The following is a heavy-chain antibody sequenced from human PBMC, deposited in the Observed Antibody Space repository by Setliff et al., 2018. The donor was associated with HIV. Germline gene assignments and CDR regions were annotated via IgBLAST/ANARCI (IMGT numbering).Heavy chain of an antibody. CDR1: GDSFNGRHYL. CDR3: ASEPDY. CDR2: VYYNWAT. Sequence: KPSETLSLTGTVSGDSFNGRHYLWGWIRQPPGKGLEWVGNVYYNWATYYNPSLKNRVTISVDTSKNQFSLRLTSVTAADTAVYYCASEPDYWGQGILVTVSS. J-gene: IGHJ4*02. V-gene: IGHV4-39*07.